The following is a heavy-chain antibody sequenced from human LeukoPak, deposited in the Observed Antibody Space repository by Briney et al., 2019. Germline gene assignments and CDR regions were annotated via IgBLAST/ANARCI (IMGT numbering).Heavy chain of an antibody. CDR1: GFTFSSYA. Sequence: GGSLRLSCAASGFTFSSYAMHWVRQAPGKGLEWVAVISYDGSNKYYADSVKGRFTISRDNSKNTLYLQMNSLRAEDTAVYYCVRERYRGSDYWGQGTLVTASS. CDR3: VRERYRGSDY. J-gene: IGHJ4*02. V-gene: IGHV3-30-3*01. D-gene: IGHD3-10*01. CDR2: ISYDGSNK.